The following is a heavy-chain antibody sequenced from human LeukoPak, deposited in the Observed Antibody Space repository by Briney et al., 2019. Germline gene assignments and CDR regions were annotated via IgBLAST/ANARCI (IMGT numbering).Heavy chain of an antibody. Sequence: GGSLRLSCAASGFTFSSYAMSWVRQAPGKGLEWVSGISGSDGSTNYADSVKGRFTISRDHSKSTLYLQMNSLRAEDTAIYYCAKWDRDYGGSHYLDYWGQGTLVTVSA. CDR1: GFTFSSYA. J-gene: IGHJ4*02. CDR3: AKWDRDYGGSHYLDY. V-gene: IGHV3-23*01. CDR2: ISGSDGST. D-gene: IGHD4-23*01.